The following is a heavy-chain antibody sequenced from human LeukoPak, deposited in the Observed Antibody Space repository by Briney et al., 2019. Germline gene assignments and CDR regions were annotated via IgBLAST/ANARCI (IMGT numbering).Heavy chain of an antibody. CDR2: IYYSGST. J-gene: IGHJ6*04. Sequence: PSETLSLTCTVSGGSISNYYWTWIRQPPGKGLEWIGYIYYSGSTNYNPSLRSRATISVDTSKKQFSLNQSSVTAADTALYYCARVATMVRGSNGMDVWGKGTTVTVSS. D-gene: IGHD3-10*01. CDR3: ARVATMVRGSNGMDV. V-gene: IGHV4-59*01. CDR1: GGSISNYY.